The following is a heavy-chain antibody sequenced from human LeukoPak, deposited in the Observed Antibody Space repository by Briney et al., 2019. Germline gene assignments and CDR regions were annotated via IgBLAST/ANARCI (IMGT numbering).Heavy chain of an antibody. CDR2: ISGSGGST. CDR3: AKDPGYCSGGSCYLGRYGMDV. CDR1: GFTFSSYA. Sequence: GASLRLSCAASGFTFSSYAMSWVRQAPGKGLEWVSAISGSGGSTYYADSVKGRFTISRDNSKNTLYPQMNSLRAEDTAVYYCAKDPGYCSGGSCYLGRYGMDVWGQGTTVTVSS. J-gene: IGHJ6*02. D-gene: IGHD2-15*01. V-gene: IGHV3-23*01.